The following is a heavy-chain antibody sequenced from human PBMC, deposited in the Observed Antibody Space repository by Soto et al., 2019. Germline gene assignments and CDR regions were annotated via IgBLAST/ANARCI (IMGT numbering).Heavy chain of an antibody. Sequence: PGGSLRLSCAASGFTFSSYAMHWVRQAPGKGLEYVSAISSNGGSTYYANSVKGRFTISRDNSKRTLYFQMGSLRAEDMAVYYCARSINYYDGSGPHLDYWGQGT. V-gene: IGHV3-64*01. CDR1: GFTFSSYA. CDR3: ARSINYYDGSGPHLDY. J-gene: IGHJ4*02. D-gene: IGHD3-22*01. CDR2: ISSNGGST.